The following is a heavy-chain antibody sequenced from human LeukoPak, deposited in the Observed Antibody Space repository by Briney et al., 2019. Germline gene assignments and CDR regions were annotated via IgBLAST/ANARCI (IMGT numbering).Heavy chain of an antibody. D-gene: IGHD1-1*01. CDR1: GGSISSSNW. V-gene: IGHV4-4*02. Sequence: PSETLSLTCTVSGGSISSSNWWSWVRQPPGKGLEWIGEIYHSGSTNYNPSLKSRVTISVDKSKNQFSLKLSSVTAADTAVYYCARDRPTIGTDYYYYMDVWGKGTTVTVSS. J-gene: IGHJ6*03. CDR2: IYHSGST. CDR3: ARDRPTIGTDYYYYMDV.